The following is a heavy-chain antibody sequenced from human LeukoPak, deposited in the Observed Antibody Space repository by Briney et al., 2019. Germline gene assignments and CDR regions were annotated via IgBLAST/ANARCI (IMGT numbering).Heavy chain of an antibody. V-gene: IGHV3-30*18. J-gene: IGHJ4*02. Sequence: GGSLRLSCAASGFTFSSYSMNWVRQAPGKGLEWVAVISYDGSNKYYADSVKGRFTISRDNSKNTLYLQMNSLRAEDTAVYYCAKGRIAVASLDYWGQGTLVTVSS. CDR1: GFTFSSYS. CDR2: ISYDGSNK. D-gene: IGHD6-19*01. CDR3: AKGRIAVASLDY.